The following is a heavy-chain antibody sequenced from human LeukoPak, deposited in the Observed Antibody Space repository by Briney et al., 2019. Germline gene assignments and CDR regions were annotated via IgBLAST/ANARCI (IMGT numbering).Heavy chain of an antibody. CDR3: AREGRYCSGGSCRIFDY. CDR1: GGSISSSNW. V-gene: IGHV4-4*02. D-gene: IGHD2-15*01. J-gene: IGHJ4*02. CDR2: IYHSGST. Sequence: SETLSLTCAVSGGSISSSNWWSWVRQPPGKGLEWIGEIYHSGSTNYNPSLKSRVTMSVDTSKNQFSLKLSSVTAADTAVYYCAREGRYCSGGSCRIFDYWGQGTLVTVSS.